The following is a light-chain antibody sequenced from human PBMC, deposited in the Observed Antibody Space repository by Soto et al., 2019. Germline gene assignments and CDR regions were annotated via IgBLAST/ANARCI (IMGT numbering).Light chain of an antibody. CDR1: SSDIGGYNS. Sequence: QSALTQPPSASGSPGQSVPISCTGTSSDIGGYNSVSWYQQHPGKAPRLMIYEVNKRPSGVPDRFSGSKSGYTASLTVSGLQTEDEAFYYCSSSAGIYHYLVFGGGTKVTVL. CDR3: SSSAGIYHYLV. CDR2: EVN. V-gene: IGLV2-8*01. J-gene: IGLJ3*02.